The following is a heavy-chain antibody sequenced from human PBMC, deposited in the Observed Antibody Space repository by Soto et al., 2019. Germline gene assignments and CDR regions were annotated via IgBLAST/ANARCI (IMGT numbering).Heavy chain of an antibody. CDR3: ARAGRSTYYYGSGTHRMDV. D-gene: IGHD3-10*01. CDR1: GGSFSGYY. CDR2: INHSGST. V-gene: IGHV4-34*01. J-gene: IGHJ6*04. Sequence: SETLSLTCAVYGGSFSGYYWSWIRQPPGKGLEWIGEINHSGSTNYNPSLKSRVTISVDTSKNQFSLKLSSVTAADTAVYYCARAGRSTYYYGSGTHRMDVWGKGTTVTVSS.